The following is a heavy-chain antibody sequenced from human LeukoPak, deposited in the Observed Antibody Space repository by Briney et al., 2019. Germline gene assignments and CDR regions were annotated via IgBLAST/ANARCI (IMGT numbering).Heavy chain of an antibody. CDR3: ERRGAPRGPDAFDI. CDR2: IYTSGST. CDR1: GGSISSYY. J-gene: IGHJ3*02. D-gene: IGHD3-10*01. Sequence: SETLSLTCTVSGGSISSYYWSWIRQPAGKGLEWIGRIYTSGSTNYNPSLKSRVTMSVDTSKNQFSLKLSSVTAADTAVYYCERRGAPRGPDAFDIWGQGTMVTVSS. V-gene: IGHV4-4*07.